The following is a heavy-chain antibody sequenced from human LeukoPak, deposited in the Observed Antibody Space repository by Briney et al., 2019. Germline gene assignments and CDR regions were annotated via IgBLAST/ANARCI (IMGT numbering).Heavy chain of an antibody. CDR2: ITTYNGNT. Sequence: ASVKVSCKASGGTFSSYAISWVRQAPGQGLEWMGWITTYNGNTNYAQKLQGRVTMTTDTSTSTAYMELRSLRSDDTAVYYCARARWIQLWTTYDAFDIWGQGTMVTVSS. V-gene: IGHV1-18*01. D-gene: IGHD5-18*01. J-gene: IGHJ3*02. CDR1: GGTFSSYA. CDR3: ARARWIQLWTTYDAFDI.